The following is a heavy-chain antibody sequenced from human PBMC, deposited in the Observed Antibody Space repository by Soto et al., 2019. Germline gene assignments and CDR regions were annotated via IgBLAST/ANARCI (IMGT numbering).Heavy chain of an antibody. J-gene: IGHJ4*02. CDR2: ISGSGGST. V-gene: IGHV3-23*01. CDR1: GFTFSSYA. Sequence: GGSLRLSCAASGFTFSSYAMSWVRQAPGKGLEWVSAISGSGGSTYCADSVKGRFTISRDNSKNTLFLQMNSLRADDTAVYYCAKDQASGQGSFDSWGQGTLVTVSS. CDR3: AKDQASGQGSFDS.